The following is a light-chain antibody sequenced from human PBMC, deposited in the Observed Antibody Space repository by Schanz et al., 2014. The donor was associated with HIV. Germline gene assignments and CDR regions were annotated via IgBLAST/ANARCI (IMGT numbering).Light chain of an antibody. CDR3: SSYTTSSTLV. V-gene: IGLV2-14*03. CDR1: SGDVGPYHY. Sequence: QSVLTQPASVSGSPGQSITISCTGSSGDVGPYHYVSWYQQHPGQAPKLLIYDVTYRPSGISNRFSGSKSAYTASLTISGLQPEDEADYYCSSYTTSSTLVFGGWTKLTVL. J-gene: IGLJ2*01. CDR2: DVT.